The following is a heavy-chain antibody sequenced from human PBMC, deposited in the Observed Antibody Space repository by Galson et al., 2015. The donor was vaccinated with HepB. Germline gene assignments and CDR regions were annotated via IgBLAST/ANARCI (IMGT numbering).Heavy chain of an antibody. CDR1: GFTFSSYG. V-gene: IGHV3-33*08. CDR3: ARDPRIQLWGGTFDI. CDR2: IWYDGSKK. D-gene: IGHD5-18*01. J-gene: IGHJ3*02. Sequence: SLRLSCAVSGFTFSSYGMHWVRQAPGKGLEWVAVIWYDGSKKHYADSVKGRFTISRENMKNTMHLKMDRLRVEDTAVYYCARDPRIQLWGGTFDIWGQGTLVTVSS.